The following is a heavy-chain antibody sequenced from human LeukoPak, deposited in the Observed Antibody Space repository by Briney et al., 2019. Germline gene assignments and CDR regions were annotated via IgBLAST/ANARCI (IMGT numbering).Heavy chain of an antibody. V-gene: IGHV3-66*02. CDR2: IYSGGSA. Sequence: PGGSLRLSCAASGFTVSSNYMSWVRQAPGKGLEWVSVIYSGGSAYYADSVKGRFTISRDNSKNTLYLQMNSLRAEDTAVYYCARGRSSGYSYYFDYWGQGPLVTVSS. CDR1: GFTVSSNY. J-gene: IGHJ4*02. D-gene: IGHD3-22*01. CDR3: ARGRSSGYSYYFDY.